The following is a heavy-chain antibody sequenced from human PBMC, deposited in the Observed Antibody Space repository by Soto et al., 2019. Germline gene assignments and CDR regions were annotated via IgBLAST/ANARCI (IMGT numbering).Heavy chain of an antibody. Sequence: SVKVSCKASGGTFSSYTISWVRQAPGQGLEWMGRIIPILGIANYAQKFQGRVTITADKSTSTAYMELSSLRSEDTAVYYCASEQQLDPDYYYYGMDVWGQGTTVTAP. CDR3: ASEQQLDPDYYYYGMDV. V-gene: IGHV1-69*02. CDR1: GGTFSSYT. CDR2: IIPILGIA. J-gene: IGHJ6*02. D-gene: IGHD6-13*01.